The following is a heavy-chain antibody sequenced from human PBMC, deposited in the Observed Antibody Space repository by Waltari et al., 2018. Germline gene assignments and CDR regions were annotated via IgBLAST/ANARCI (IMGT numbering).Heavy chain of an antibody. CDR3: VKDIFRWAFDI. D-gene: IGHD3-9*01. CDR2: NGSYLNT. J-gene: IGHJ3*02. CDR1: GFTFSGNA. Sequence: EVELLESGGGLVQPGGSLRLSCTTSGFTFSGNAMGWVRQAPGKGLECVSGNGSYLNTHYADSVKGRFTISRDNSKNTLYLQMNSLRAEDTALYYCVKDIFRWAFDIWGQGTMVTVSS. V-gene: IGHV3-23*01.